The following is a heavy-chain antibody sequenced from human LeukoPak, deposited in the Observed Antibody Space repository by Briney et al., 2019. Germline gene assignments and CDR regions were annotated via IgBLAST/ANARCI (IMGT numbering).Heavy chain of an antibody. CDR1: GFTFSSYW. D-gene: IGHD3-22*01. CDR2: IKQDGSEK. Sequence: GGSLRLSCAASGFTFSSYWMSWVRQAPGNGLVWVANIKQDGSEKYYVDSVKGRFTISRDNAKNSLYLQMNSLRAEDTAVYYCARGEKRYYDSSSDYWGQGTLVTVSS. V-gene: IGHV3-7*01. CDR3: ARGEKRYYDSSSDY. J-gene: IGHJ4*02.